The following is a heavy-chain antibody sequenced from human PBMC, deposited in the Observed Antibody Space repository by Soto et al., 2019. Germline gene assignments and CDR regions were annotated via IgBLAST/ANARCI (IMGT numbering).Heavy chain of an antibody. CDR3: AKDPNYYDSSGYFDY. CDR2: ISGSGGST. V-gene: IGHV3-23*01. D-gene: IGHD3-22*01. CDR1: GFTFSSYA. J-gene: IGHJ4*02. Sequence: LRLSCAASGFTFSSYAMSWVRQAPGKGLEWVSAISGSGGSTYYADSVKGRFTISRDNSKNTLYLQMNTLTAEDTAVYYCAKDPNYYDSSGYFDYWGQGTLVTVSS.